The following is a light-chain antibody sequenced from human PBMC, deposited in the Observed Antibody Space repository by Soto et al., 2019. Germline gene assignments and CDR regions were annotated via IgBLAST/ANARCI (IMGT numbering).Light chain of an antibody. CDR1: SSDVGGYNY. J-gene: IGLJ1*01. CDR3: SSYTSFSTYV. CDR2: VVS. V-gene: IGLV2-14*01. Sequence: QSALTHPASMAGSPGQSITISCTGTSSDVGGYNYVSWYQHHPGKARKIMIYVVSYRPSGVSNRFSGSKSDNTASLTISGLQAEDEADYYCSSYTSFSTYVFGTGTKVTVL.